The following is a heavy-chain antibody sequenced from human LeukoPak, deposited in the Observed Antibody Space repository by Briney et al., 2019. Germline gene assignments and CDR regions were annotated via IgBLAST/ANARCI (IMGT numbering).Heavy chain of an antibody. Sequence: SQTLSLTCAVSGGSISSGGYSWSWIRQPPGKGLEWIGYIYHSGSTYYNPSLKSRVTISVDRSKNQFSLKLSSATAADTAVYYCASSTLVPAAFDYWGQGTLVTVSS. CDR1: GGSISSGGYS. CDR2: IYHSGST. D-gene: IGHD2-2*01. V-gene: IGHV4-30-2*01. J-gene: IGHJ4*02. CDR3: ASSTLVPAAFDY.